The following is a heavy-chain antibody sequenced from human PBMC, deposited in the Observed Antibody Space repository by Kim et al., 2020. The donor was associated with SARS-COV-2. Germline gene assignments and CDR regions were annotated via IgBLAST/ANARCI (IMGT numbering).Heavy chain of an antibody. CDR3: AKDRVREYVWGSYRYDY. V-gene: IGHV3-30*18. Sequence: GGSLRLSCAASGFTFSSYGMHWVRQAPGKGLEWVAVISYDGSNKYYADSVKGRFTISRDNSKNTLYLQMNSLRAEDTAVYYCAKDRVREYVWGSYRYDY. D-gene: IGHD3-16*02. J-gene: IGHJ4*01. CDR1: GFTFSSYG. CDR2: ISYDGSNK.